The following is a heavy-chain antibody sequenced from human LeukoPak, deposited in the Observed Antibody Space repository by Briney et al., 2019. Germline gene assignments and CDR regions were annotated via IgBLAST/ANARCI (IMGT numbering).Heavy chain of an antibody. CDR2: VSSSGSTI. J-gene: IGHJ6*04. V-gene: IGHV3-48*03. D-gene: IGHD3-10*02. CDR1: GFTFSSYE. Sequence: GGSLRLPCAASGFTFSSYEMNWVRQAPGKGLEWVSYVSSSGSTIYYADSVKGRFTISRDNAKNSLYLQMNSLRAEDTAVYYCAELGITMIGGVWGKGTTVTISS. CDR3: AELGITMIGGV.